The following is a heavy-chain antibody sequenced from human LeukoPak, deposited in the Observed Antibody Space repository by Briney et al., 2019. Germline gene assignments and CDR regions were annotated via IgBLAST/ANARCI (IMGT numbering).Heavy chain of an antibody. CDR3: AKDDRWLQYND. Sequence: GRSLRLSCSASGFTFSTHGMNWVRQAPGRGLEWVSGIRGNGITTYYADSVKGRFTISRDNSKNTVYLQMNSLRAEDTAIYYCAKDDRWLQYNDWGQGTLVTVSS. D-gene: IGHD5-24*01. CDR2: IRGNGITT. CDR1: GFTFSTHG. V-gene: IGHV3-23*01. J-gene: IGHJ4*02.